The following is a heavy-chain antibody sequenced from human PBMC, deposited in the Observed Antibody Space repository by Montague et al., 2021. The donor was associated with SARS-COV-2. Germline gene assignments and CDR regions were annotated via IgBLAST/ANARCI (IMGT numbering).Heavy chain of an antibody. CDR3: AGDRGRFWHFDL. V-gene: IGHV4-59*01. CDR1: GGSISSYY. Sequence: SETLSLTCTVSGGSISSYYCDWIRQSRGEGLEWIGYIYYGGSTNXNPAFKSGVTMLVDTSKRQMSLRLNSVTAADTAVYYCAGDRGRFWHFDLWGRGTLVTVSS. J-gene: IGHJ2*01. CDR2: IYYGGST. D-gene: IGHD5-12*01.